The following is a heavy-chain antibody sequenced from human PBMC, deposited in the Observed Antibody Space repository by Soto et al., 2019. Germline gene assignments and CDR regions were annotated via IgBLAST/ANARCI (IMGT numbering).Heavy chain of an antibody. Sequence: QVQLVESGGGVVQPGRSLRLSCAASGFTFSSFGMHWVRQAPGKGLEWVAIISYDGSEDYYADSLKGRFTVSRDNSKNTLSLQMDSLRAEDTAVYYCVKESAGTLYFDYWGQGTLVTVSS. J-gene: IGHJ4*02. CDR1: GFTFSSFG. D-gene: IGHD2-15*01. CDR2: ISYDGSED. V-gene: IGHV3-30*18. CDR3: VKESAGTLYFDY.